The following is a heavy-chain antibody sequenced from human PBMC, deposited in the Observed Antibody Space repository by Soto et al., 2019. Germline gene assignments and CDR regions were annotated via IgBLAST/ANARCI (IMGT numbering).Heavy chain of an antibody. CDR2: IYPRGGST. Sequence: ASVKVSCKASGYSVTSYYMHWVRQAPGQRLESMGIIYPRGGSTIYAQKFQGKVTMTRDTSTHTLYMELSSLRSEDTAIYYCARVGYSSTGTTLHFHGLDVWGQGTTVTVSS. D-gene: IGHD3-22*01. CDR1: GYSVTSYY. J-gene: IGHJ6*02. CDR3: ARVGYSSTGTTLHFHGLDV. V-gene: IGHV1-46*01.